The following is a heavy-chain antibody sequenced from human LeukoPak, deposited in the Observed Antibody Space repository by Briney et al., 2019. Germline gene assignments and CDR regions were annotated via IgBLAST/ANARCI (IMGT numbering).Heavy chain of an antibody. D-gene: IGHD3-22*01. Sequence: ASVKVSCKASGFTFTSSAMEWVRQARGQRLEWIGWIVVGSGNTNYAQKFQERVTFTRDMSTSTAYMELSSLRSEDTAVYYCAAGLDYYDSSAWDYWGQGTLVTVSA. CDR2: IVVGSGNT. CDR1: GFTFTSSA. V-gene: IGHV1-58*02. CDR3: AAGLDYYDSSAWDY. J-gene: IGHJ4*02.